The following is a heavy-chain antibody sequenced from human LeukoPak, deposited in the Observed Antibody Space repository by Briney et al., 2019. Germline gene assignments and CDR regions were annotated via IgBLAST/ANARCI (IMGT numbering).Heavy chain of an antibody. CDR1: GYTFTGYY. CDR2: INPNSGGT. J-gene: IGHJ5*02. V-gene: IGHV1-2*02. CDR3: ARDPARIAAAGGVWFDP. Sequence: ASVKVSCKASGYTFTGYYMHWVRQAPGRGLEWMGWINPNSGGTNYAQKFQGRVTMTRDTSISTAYMELSRLRSDDTAVYYCARDPARIAAAGGVWFDPWGQGTLVTVSS. D-gene: IGHD6-13*01.